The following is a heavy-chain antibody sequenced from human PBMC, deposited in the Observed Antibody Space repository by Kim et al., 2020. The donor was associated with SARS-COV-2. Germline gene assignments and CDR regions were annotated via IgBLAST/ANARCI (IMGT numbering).Heavy chain of an antibody. Sequence: ADSVKGRFTTSRDNAKNSLYLQMTGLRAGDTAVYYCARGGHYGSGRFVDPWGPGTLVTVSS. V-gene: IGHV3-21*01. J-gene: IGHJ5*02. CDR3: ARGGHYGSGRFVDP. D-gene: IGHD3-10*01.